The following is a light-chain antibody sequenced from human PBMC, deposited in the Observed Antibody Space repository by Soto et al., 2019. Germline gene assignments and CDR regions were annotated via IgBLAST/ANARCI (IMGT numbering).Light chain of an antibody. Sequence: EIVMTQSPATLSVSPGERATLSCRASESVNTYLAWYQQKPGQAPRLVIYGASTRAPGVPARFRGSGSGTEFTLTISSLQPEDFTVYSCLQYHNLWAFGQGTKVDIK. J-gene: IGKJ1*01. CDR1: ESVNTY. V-gene: IGKV3-15*01. CDR2: GAS. CDR3: LQYHNLWA.